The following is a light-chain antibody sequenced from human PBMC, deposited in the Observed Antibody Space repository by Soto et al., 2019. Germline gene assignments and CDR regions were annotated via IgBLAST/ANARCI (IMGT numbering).Light chain of an antibody. CDR3: QHYNSYPIT. CDR2: KAS. Sequence: DIQMTQSPSTLSASVGDRVTITCRASQIISSWLAWYQQKPGKAPKLLIYKASSLESGVPSRFGGSGSGTEFTLTFSSLQPDDFATYYGQHYNSYPITFGQGTRLEIK. CDR1: QIISSW. J-gene: IGKJ5*01. V-gene: IGKV1-5*03.